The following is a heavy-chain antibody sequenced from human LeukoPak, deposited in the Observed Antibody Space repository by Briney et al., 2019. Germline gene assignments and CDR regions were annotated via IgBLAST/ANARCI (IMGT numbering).Heavy chain of an antibody. CDR2: IGAGGTNT. CDR3: ARSYTHYDFWSGYTYQNYFDP. Sequence: GGSLRLSCAASGFTFTTYGMTWVRQAPGKGLEWVSSIGAGGTNTYYADSVKGRLTISRDNSKNTLYLQMNSLRADDTAVYYCARSYTHYDFWSGYTYQNYFDPWGQGTLVTVSS. J-gene: IGHJ5*02. D-gene: IGHD3-3*01. CDR1: GFTFTTYG. V-gene: IGHV3-23*01.